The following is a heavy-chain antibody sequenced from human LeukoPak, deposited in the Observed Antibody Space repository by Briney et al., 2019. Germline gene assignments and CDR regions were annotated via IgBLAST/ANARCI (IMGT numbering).Heavy chain of an antibody. V-gene: IGHV3-7*01. CDR2: IKQGGSEI. Sequence: PGGSLRXXXXXXXXXXXXHWMNWVRQAPGKGLEWVANIKQGGSEIYYVDSVKGRFTISRDDAKNSLYLQMNSLRDEDTAVYYCARGRGDYWGQGTLVTVSS. CDR3: ARGRGDY. CDR1: XXXXXXHW. J-gene: IGHJ4*02.